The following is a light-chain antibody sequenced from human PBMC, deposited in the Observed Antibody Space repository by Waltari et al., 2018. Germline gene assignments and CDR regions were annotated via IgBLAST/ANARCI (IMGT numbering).Light chain of an antibody. CDR3: QQYDAYSRT. Sequence: DIQMTQSPSTLSASVGDRVTITCRASQTINNWLAWYQQKPGKAPKVLIYGSSNLESGVPSRFIGSGSGTKFTLTITSLQPDDFARYYCQQYDAYSRTFGQGTKVEVK. J-gene: IGKJ1*01. CDR1: QTINNW. V-gene: IGKV1-5*01. CDR2: GSS.